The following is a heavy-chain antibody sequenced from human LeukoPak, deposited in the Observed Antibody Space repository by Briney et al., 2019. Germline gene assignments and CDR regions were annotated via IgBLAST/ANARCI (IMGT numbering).Heavy chain of an antibody. Sequence: SVKVSCKASGGTFSSYAISWVRQAPGQGLEWMGGIIPIFGTANYAQKSQGRVTITADESTSTAYMELSSLRSEDTAVYYCAVSKVEMATSYYFDYWGQGTLVTVSS. D-gene: IGHD5-24*01. V-gene: IGHV1-69*01. CDR1: GGTFSSYA. J-gene: IGHJ4*02. CDR2: IIPIFGTA. CDR3: AVSKVEMATSYYFDY.